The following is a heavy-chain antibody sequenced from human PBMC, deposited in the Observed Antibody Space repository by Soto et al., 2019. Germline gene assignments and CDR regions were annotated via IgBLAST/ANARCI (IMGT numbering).Heavy chain of an antibody. CDR3: ARGRYGDY. Sequence: QVHLVQSGAEVKKPGASVKVSCKASGYTFTSYGITWVRQAPGQGLEWMGWISAHTGNTDYAQKLQGRVIVTRDTSTSTAYMELRSLRSDDTAVYYCARGRYGDYWGQGAVVTVSS. V-gene: IGHV1-18*01. J-gene: IGHJ4*02. CDR2: ISAHTGNT. D-gene: IGHD1-1*01. CDR1: GYTFTSYG.